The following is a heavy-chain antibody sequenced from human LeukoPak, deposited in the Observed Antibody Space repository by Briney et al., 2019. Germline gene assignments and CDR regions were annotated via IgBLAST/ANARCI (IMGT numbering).Heavy chain of an antibody. Sequence: PSETLSLTCTVSGGSISNYYWSWIRQPPGKGLEWIGSIYYSGSTYYNPSLKSRVTISVDTSKNQFSLKLSSVTAADTAVYYCARDPPLDYWGQGTLVTVSS. CDR3: ARDPPLDY. CDR2: IYYSGST. CDR1: GGSISNYY. J-gene: IGHJ4*02. V-gene: IGHV4-39*07.